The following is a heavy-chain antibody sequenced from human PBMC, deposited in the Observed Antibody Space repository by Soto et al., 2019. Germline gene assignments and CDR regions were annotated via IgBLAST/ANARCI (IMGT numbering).Heavy chain of an antibody. CDR1: GGTFSSYA. CDR2: IIPIFGTA. CDR3: ARALYLGDSSGYYYFDY. Sequence: QVQLVQSGAEVKKPGSSVKVSCKASGGTFSSYAISWVRQAPGQGLEWMGGIIPIFGTANYAQKFQGRVTITAAESTSTAYMELSSLRSEDTAVYYCARALYLGDSSGYYYFDYWGQGTLVTVSS. D-gene: IGHD3-22*01. J-gene: IGHJ4*02. V-gene: IGHV1-69*01.